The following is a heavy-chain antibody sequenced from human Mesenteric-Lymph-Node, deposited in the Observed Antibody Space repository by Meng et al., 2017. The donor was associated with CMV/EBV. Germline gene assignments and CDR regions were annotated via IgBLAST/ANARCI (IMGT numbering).Heavy chain of an antibody. J-gene: IGHJ4*02. Sequence: LSLTGEVSKLNFEFYGMHWVRQAPGRGLEWVAFIRHDGTNKYYTDSVKGRFTISRDNSKNTLYLQMSTLRVEDTAVYYCAKAPPGIYRSGIYYPDYWGQGTLVTVSS. CDR1: KLNFEFYG. CDR3: AKAPPGIYRSGIYYPDY. V-gene: IGHV3-30*02. D-gene: IGHD3-10*01. CDR2: IRHDGTNK.